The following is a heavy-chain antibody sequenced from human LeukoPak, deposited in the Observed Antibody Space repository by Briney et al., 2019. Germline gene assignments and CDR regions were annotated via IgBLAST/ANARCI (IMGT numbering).Heavy chain of an antibody. D-gene: IGHD2-21*02. V-gene: IGHV7-4-1*02. J-gene: IGHJ3*02. CDR2: INTNTGNP. Sequence: ASVKVSCKASGYTFTSYAMSWVRQAPGQGLEWMGWINTNTGNPTYAQGFTGRFVFSLDTSVSTAYLQISSLKAEDTAVYYCASDYCGGDCYYAFDIWGQGTMVTVSS. CDR3: ASDYCGGDCYYAFDI. CDR1: GYTFTSYA.